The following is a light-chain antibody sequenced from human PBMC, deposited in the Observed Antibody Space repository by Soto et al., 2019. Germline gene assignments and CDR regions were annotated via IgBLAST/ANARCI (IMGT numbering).Light chain of an antibody. CDR2: KAS. V-gene: IGKV1-5*03. CDR3: QQYNSYPFT. Sequence: DIQMTQSPSTLSASVGDRVTITCRASQSIRSWLAWYQQKPGKAPKLLIYKASSLESGVPSRFSGSGSGTEFTLTISSLQPDDFAIYYCQQYNSYPFTFGPGTKVDI. CDR1: QSIRSW. J-gene: IGKJ3*01.